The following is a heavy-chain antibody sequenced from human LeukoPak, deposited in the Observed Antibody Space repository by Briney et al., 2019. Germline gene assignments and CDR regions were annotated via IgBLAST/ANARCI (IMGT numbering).Heavy chain of an antibody. V-gene: IGHV4-59*01. J-gene: IGHJ4*02. CDR1: GGSLSSDY. Sequence: SETLSLTCIVSGGSLSSDYWSWIRQPPGKGLEWIGDPYYTGSTRYNPSLESRVTASLDESNNQFSLKLTSVTAADTAFYYCARRTDGYNFFDNWGQGTLVTVSS. D-gene: IGHD5-24*01. CDR3: ARRTDGYNFFDN. CDR2: PYYTGST.